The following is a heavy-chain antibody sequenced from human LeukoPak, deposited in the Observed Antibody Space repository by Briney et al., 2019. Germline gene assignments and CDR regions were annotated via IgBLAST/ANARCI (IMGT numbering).Heavy chain of an antibody. V-gene: IGHV4-61*08. CDR1: GGSISSGGYY. CDR3: ARLMYYSDSGSYGMDV. CDR2: IYYSGSP. J-gene: IGHJ6*02. Sequence: SETLSLTCTVSGGSISSGGYYWSWIRQHPGKGLEWIGYIYYSGSPNYSPSLKSRVTISVDTSKNQFSLKLSSVTAADTATYYCARLMYYSDSGSYGMDVSGQGTTVTVSS. D-gene: IGHD3-10*01.